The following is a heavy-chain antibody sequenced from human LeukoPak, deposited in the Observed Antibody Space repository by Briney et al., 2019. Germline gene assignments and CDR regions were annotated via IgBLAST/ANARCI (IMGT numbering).Heavy chain of an antibody. CDR3: ATLNYGGKSNDAFDI. D-gene: IGHD4-23*01. Sequence: SQTLSLTCTVSGGSLSTYYWTWIRQPPGKGLEWIGYIYYGGSTNYNPSLKSRVTISADTSKNHFSLKVSAVTAADTAVYYCATLNYGGKSNDAFDIWGQGTMVTVSS. J-gene: IGHJ3*02. V-gene: IGHV4-59*01. CDR2: IYYGGST. CDR1: GGSLSTYY.